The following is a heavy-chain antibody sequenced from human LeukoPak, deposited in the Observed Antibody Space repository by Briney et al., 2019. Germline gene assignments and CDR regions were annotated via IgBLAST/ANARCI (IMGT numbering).Heavy chain of an antibody. V-gene: IGHV1-18*01. CDR1: GYNFRNHG. CDR3: VRMRVPSDDVDFDY. D-gene: IGHD1-1*01. J-gene: IGHJ4*02. Sequence: ASVKVSCKASGYNFRNHGITWVRQAPGQGLEWMGWISHYTNYPQKFQGRVTMTTDTSTSTAYMELRNLRSDDTAIYYCVRMRVPSDDVDFDYWGQGILVTVSS. CDR2: ISHYT.